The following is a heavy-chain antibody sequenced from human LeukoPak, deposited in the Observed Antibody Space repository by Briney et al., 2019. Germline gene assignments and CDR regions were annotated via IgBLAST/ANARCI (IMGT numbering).Heavy chain of an antibody. CDR3: AKGGITMVRGVIIPPTYYMDV. D-gene: IGHD3-10*01. Sequence: GGSLRLSCAASGFTFSSYGMSWVRQAPGKGLEWVSAISGSGGSTYYADSVKGRFTISRDNSKNTLYLQMNSLRAEDTAVYYCAKGGITMVRGVIIPPTYYMDVWGKGTTVTISS. CDR2: ISGSGGST. V-gene: IGHV3-23*01. J-gene: IGHJ6*03. CDR1: GFTFSSYG.